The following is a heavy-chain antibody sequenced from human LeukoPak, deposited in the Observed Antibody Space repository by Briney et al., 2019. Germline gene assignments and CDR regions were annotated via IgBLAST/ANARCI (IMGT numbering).Heavy chain of an antibody. J-gene: IGHJ4*02. CDR1: GFTFSSYA. D-gene: IGHD3-22*01. V-gene: IGHV3-64D*06. Sequence: GGSRRLSCSASGFTFSSYAMHWVRRAPGKGLEYVSAISSNGGSTYYADSVKGRFTISRDNSKNTLYLQMSSLRAEDTAVYYCVKEDSSGYYPFDYWGQGTLVTVSS. CDR2: ISSNGGST. CDR3: VKEDSSGYYPFDY.